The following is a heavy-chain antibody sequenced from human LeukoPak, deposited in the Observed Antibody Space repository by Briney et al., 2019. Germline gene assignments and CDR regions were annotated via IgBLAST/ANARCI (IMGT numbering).Heavy chain of an antibody. CDR2: IYWDDDK. V-gene: IGHV2-5*02. Sequence: SGPTLVNPTQTLTLTCTFPGFSLSARGVGVGWIRQPPGKALEWLALIYWDDDKRYSPSLKSRLTTTKDTSKNQVVLTMTNMDPVDTATYYCARNPPDYYGSGLVFDYWGQGTLVTVSS. J-gene: IGHJ4*02. CDR3: ARNPPDYYGSGLVFDY. CDR1: GFSLSARGVG. D-gene: IGHD3-10*01.